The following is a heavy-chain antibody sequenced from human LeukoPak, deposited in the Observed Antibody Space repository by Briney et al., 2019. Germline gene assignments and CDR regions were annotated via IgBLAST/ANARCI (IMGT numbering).Heavy chain of an antibody. CDR2: ISYSGST. Sequence: PSETLSLTCTVSGGSISSSSYYWGWIRQPPGKGLEWIGYISYSGSTNYNPSLKSRVTISVDTSKNQFSLKLSSVTAADTAVYYCARRDTSGYYFYWGQGTLVTVSS. CDR1: GGSISSSSYY. V-gene: IGHV4-61*05. CDR3: ARRDTSGYYFY. D-gene: IGHD3-22*01. J-gene: IGHJ4*02.